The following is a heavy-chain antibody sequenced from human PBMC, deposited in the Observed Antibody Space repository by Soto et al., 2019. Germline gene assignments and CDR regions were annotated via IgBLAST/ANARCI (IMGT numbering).Heavy chain of an antibody. CDR2: IIPIFGTA. V-gene: IGHV1-69*13. CDR1: GGTFSSYA. D-gene: IGHD4-17*01. Sequence: VKVSCKASGGTFSSYAISWVRQAPGQGLEWMGGIIPIFGTANHAQKFQGRVTITADESTSTAYMELSSLRSEDTAVYYCARDIPSGDSNWFDPWGQGTLVTVSS. J-gene: IGHJ5*02. CDR3: ARDIPSGDSNWFDP.